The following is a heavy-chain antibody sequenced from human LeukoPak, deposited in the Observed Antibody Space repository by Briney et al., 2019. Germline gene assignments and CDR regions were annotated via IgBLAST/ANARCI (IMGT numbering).Heavy chain of an antibody. CDR1: GYTFTSYG. D-gene: IGHD3-3*01. Sequence: ASVKVSCKASGYTFTSYGISWVRQAPGQGLEWMGWISAYNGNTNYAQKLQGRVTMTTDTSTSTAYMELSSLRSEDTAVYYCARGYDFWSGYYVLDYWGQGTLVTVSS. CDR2: ISAYNGNT. J-gene: IGHJ4*02. V-gene: IGHV1-18*01. CDR3: ARGYDFWSGYYVLDY.